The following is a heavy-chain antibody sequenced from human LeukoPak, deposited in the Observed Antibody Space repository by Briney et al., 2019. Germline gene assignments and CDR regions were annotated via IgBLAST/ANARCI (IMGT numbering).Heavy chain of an antibody. J-gene: IGHJ4*02. CDR1: GGSISSGSYY. D-gene: IGHD3-22*01. CDR2: IYTSGST. V-gene: IGHV4-61*02. Sequence: SETLSLTCTVSGGSISSGSYYWSWIRQPAGKGLEWIGRIYTSGSTNYNPSLKSRATISVDTSKNQFSLKLSSVTAADTAVYYCATTYYYDSSGYYRDYWGQGTLVTVSS. CDR3: ATTYYYDSSGYYRDY.